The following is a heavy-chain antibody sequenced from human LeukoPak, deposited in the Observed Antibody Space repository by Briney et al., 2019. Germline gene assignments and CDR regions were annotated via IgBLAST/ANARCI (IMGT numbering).Heavy chain of an antibody. CDR3: TTNSGSYSDAFDI. CDR1: GFTFSSYG. V-gene: IGHV3-30*02. J-gene: IGHJ3*02. D-gene: IGHD1-26*01. Sequence: GGSLRLSCAASGFTFSSYGMHWVRQAPGKGLEWVAFIRYDGSNKYYADSVKGRFTISRDNSKNTLYLQMNSLKTEDTAVYYCTTNSGSYSDAFDIWGQGTMVTVSS. CDR2: IRYDGSNK.